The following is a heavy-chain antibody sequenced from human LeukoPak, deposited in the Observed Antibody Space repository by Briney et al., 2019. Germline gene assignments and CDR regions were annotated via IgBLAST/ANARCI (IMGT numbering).Heavy chain of an antibody. V-gene: IGHV4-39*01. CDR2: VYYTGST. Sequence: SETLSLTCTVSGDSIHSSVYYWGWVRQPPRKGLEWIGNVYYTGSTFYNPSLESRVTISVDTSKNQFSLKLSSMTAADTAVYFCARHSGPVIPDGLDIWGQGTMVTVSS. D-gene: IGHD4-11*01. J-gene: IGHJ3*02. CDR3: ARHSGPVIPDGLDI. CDR1: GDSIHSSVYY.